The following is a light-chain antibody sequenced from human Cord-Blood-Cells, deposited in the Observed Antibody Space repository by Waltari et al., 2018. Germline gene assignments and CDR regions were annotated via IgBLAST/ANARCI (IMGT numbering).Light chain of an antibody. V-gene: IGLV2-23*01. Sequence: QSALTQPASVSGSPGQSITISCTGTSSDVGSYNLVSWYQQHPGKAPKLMIYEGSKRPSGFSXRFXXSKSXXXXXXXISGLQAEDEADYYCCSYAGSSTLVFGGGTKLTVL. CDR3: CSYAGSSTLV. CDR2: EGS. J-gene: IGLJ2*01. CDR1: SSDVGSYNL.